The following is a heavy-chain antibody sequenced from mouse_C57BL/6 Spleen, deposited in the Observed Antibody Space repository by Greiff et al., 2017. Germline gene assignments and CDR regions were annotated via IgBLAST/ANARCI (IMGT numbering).Heavy chain of an antibody. V-gene: IGHV1-52*01. CDR3: ARRGTTGVARGYCDV. CDR1: GYTFTGYW. J-gene: IGHJ1*03. Sequence: QVQLKQPGAELVRPGSSVKLSCKASGYTFTGYWMHWVKQRPIQGLEWIGNIDPSDSETHYNQKFKDKATLTVDKSSSTAYMQLSRLTSEDSAVYYWARRGTTGVARGYCDVWGTGTTVTVSS. D-gene: IGHD1-1*01. CDR2: IDPSDSET.